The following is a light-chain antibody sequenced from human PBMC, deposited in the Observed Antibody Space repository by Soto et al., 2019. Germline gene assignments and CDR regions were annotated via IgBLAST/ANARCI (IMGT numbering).Light chain of an antibody. CDR1: QSISRY. CDR2: DAS. V-gene: IGKV1-39*01. J-gene: IGKJ4*01. Sequence: DSQMTQSPSSLSASVGDRVTITCRASQSISRYLNWYQQKPGKAPKLLIYDASSLQSGVPSRFSGSGSGTDFTLTIGSLQPEDFATYYCQQSYSTPRPFGGGTKVDIK. CDR3: QQSYSTPRP.